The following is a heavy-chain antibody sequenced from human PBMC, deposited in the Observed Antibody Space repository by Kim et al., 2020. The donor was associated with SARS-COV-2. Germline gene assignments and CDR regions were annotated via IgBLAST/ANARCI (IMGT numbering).Heavy chain of an antibody. J-gene: IGHJ1*01. CDR1: GFTFSSYA. CDR3: ARGIRYFDWPQYFQH. V-gene: IGHV3-23*01. D-gene: IGHD3-9*01. CDR2: ISGSGGST. Sequence: GGSLRLSCAASGFTFSSYAMSWVRQAPGKGLEWVSAISGSGGSTYYADSVKGRFTISRDNSKNTLYLQMNSLRAEDTAVYYCARGIRYFDWPQYFQHWGQGTLVTVSS.